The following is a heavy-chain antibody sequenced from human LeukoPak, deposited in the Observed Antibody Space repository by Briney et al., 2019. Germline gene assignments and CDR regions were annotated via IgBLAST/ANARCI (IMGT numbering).Heavy chain of an antibody. CDR1: GYSISSGYY. D-gene: IGHD1-14*01. CDR3: ARGPPRPRNFDY. Sequence: SETLSLTCTVSGYSISSGYYWGWIRQPPGKGLEWIGSMYHSGSTNYNPSLKSRVTISVDTSKNQFSLRLSSVTAADTAVYYCARGPPRPRNFDYWGQGTLVTVSS. CDR2: MYHSGST. V-gene: IGHV4-38-2*02. J-gene: IGHJ4*02.